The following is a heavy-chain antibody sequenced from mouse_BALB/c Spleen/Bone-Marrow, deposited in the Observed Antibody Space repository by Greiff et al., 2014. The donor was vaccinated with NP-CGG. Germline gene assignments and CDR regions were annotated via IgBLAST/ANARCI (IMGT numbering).Heavy chain of an antibody. CDR2: IDPENGDT. CDR1: GFSIKDYY. D-gene: IGHD2-4*01. CDR3: NARGDYDFDYFDY. V-gene: IGHV14-4*02. Sequence: VHVKQSGAELVRSGASVKLSCTASGFSIKDYYMHWVKQRPEQGLEWIGWIDPENGDTEYAPKFQGKATMTADTSSNTAYLQLSSLTSEDTAVYYCNARGDYDFDYFDYWGQGTTLTVSS. J-gene: IGHJ2*01.